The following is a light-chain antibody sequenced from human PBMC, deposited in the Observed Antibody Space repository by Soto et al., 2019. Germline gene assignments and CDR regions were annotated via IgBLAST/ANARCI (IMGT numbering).Light chain of an antibody. J-gene: IGLJ2*01. V-gene: IGLV1-47*01. CDR3: AAWDDSLSGRGV. CDR1: SSNIGNNY. Sequence: QSVLTQPPSASGTPGQTVTISCSGSSSNIGNNYVYWYQMVPGTAPKLLIYMNDQRPSGVPDRFSGSRSGTSASLAISGLRSEDEADYYCAAWDDSLSGRGVFGGGTKLTVL. CDR2: MND.